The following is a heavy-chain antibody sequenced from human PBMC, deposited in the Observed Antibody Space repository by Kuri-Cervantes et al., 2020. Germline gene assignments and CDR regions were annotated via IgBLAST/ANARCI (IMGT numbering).Heavy chain of an antibody. CDR1: GGSFSDYY. Sequence: SETLSLTCAVYGGSFSDYYRSWIRQPPGKGLEWIGEINHSGSTNYNPSLKSRVTISVDTSKNQFSLKLSSVTAADTAVYYCARETYYYDSSGYYSRGTFDYWGQGTLVTVSS. CDR2: INHSGST. D-gene: IGHD3-22*01. CDR3: ARETYYYDSSGYYSRGTFDY. J-gene: IGHJ4*02. V-gene: IGHV4-34*01.